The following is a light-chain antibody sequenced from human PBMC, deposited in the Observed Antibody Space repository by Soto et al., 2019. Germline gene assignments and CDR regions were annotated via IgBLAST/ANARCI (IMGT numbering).Light chain of an antibody. CDR1: GSDIGFYNY. J-gene: IGLJ2*01. CDR2: EVS. V-gene: IGLV2-14*01. Sequence: QSALTQPPSASGSPGQSVTISCTGSGSDIGFYNYVSWFQHHPGKAPKLIIFEVSNRPSGVSDRFSGFKSANTAYLTISGVQPEDEADYHCSSYTTIKTVVFGGGTKVTVL. CDR3: SSYTTIKTVV.